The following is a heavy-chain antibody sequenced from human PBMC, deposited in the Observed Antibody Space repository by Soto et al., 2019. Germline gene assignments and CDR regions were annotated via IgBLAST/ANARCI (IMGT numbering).Heavy chain of an antibody. Sequence: EASVKVSCKASGYTFTSYGISWVRQAPGQGLEWMGWISAYNGNTNYAQKLQGRVTMTTDTSTSTAYMELRSLRSDDTAVYYCARDHSPISASIAVAGTVWFDPWGQGTLVTVSS. J-gene: IGHJ5*02. CDR1: GYTFTSYG. CDR2: ISAYNGNT. CDR3: ARDHSPISASIAVAGTVWFDP. D-gene: IGHD6-19*01. V-gene: IGHV1-18*01.